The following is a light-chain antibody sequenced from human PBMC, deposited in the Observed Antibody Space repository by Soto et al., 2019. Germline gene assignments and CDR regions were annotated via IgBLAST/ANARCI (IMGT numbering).Light chain of an antibody. Sequence: QSALTQPASVSGSPGQSITISCTGTISDVGGYNYVSWYQQHPGKAPKLMIFDVSNRPSGVSNRFSGSKSGYTASLTISGLQAEDEADYYWSSYTSSSTYVFGTGTKVTVL. CDR1: ISDVGGYNY. V-gene: IGLV2-14*03. CDR3: SSYTSSSTYV. J-gene: IGLJ1*01. CDR2: DVS.